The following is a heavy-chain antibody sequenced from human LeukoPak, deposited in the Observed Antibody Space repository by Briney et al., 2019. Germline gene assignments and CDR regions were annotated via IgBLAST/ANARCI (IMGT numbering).Heavy chain of an antibody. Sequence: PGGSLRLSCAASGFTFTNYAMSWVRQAPGKGLEWVSLISGSGGSTYYADSVKGRFTISRDNSKNTLYLQMNSLRAEDTAVYYCAKVRYDSSGYQSPYFDYWGQGTLVTVSS. CDR2: ISGSGGST. V-gene: IGHV3-23*01. CDR3: AKVRYDSSGYQSPYFDY. J-gene: IGHJ4*02. D-gene: IGHD3-22*01. CDR1: GFTFTNYA.